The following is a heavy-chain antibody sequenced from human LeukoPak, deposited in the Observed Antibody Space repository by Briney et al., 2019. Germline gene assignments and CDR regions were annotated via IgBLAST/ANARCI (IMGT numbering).Heavy chain of an antibody. J-gene: IGHJ4*02. Sequence: PGTSLRLSCAASGFIFSTYDMHWVRQAPGKGLEWAAVISRNGGIRYHADSVKGRFTISRDNSKDTLYLQMDSLRADDTAVYYCASHFTTGSIDHWGQGNLITVSS. CDR1: GFIFSTYD. D-gene: IGHD3-9*01. CDR2: ISRNGGIR. V-gene: IGHV3-30-3*01. CDR3: ASHFTTGSIDH.